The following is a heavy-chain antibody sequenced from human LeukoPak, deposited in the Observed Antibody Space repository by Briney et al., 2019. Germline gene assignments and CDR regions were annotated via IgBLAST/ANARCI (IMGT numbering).Heavy chain of an antibody. CDR3: AREPHYYDSSGSFDY. V-gene: IGHV4-39*07. J-gene: IGHJ4*02. CDR1: GGSISSSSYY. CDR2: IYYSGTT. Sequence: PSETLSLTCTVSGGSISSSSYYWGWIRQPPGKGLEWIGSIYYSGTTYYNPSLKSRVTISVDTSKNQFSLKLSSVTAADTAVYYCAREPHYYDSSGSFDYWGQGTLVTVSS. D-gene: IGHD3-22*01.